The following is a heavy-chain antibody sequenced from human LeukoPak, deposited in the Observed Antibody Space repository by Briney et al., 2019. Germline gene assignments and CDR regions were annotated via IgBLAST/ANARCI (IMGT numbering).Heavy chain of an antibody. CDR1: GYTFTGYY. Sequence: ASVEVSCKASGYTFTGYYMHWVRQAPGQGLEWMGWINPNSGVTKYAQKFQGRVTMARDTSISTAYMELSRLRSDDTAVYYCAREYDRPDWGQGTTVTVSS. D-gene: IGHD3-9*01. J-gene: IGHJ6*02. V-gene: IGHV1-2*02. CDR2: INPNSGVT. CDR3: AREYDRPD.